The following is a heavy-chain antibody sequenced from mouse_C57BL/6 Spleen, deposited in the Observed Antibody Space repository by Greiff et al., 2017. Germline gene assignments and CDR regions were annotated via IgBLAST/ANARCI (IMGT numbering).Heavy chain of an antibody. CDR2: ISGGGGNT. J-gene: IGHJ4*01. D-gene: IGHD2-4*01. V-gene: IGHV5-9*01. Sequence: EVNLVESGGGLVKPGGSLKLSCAASGFTFSSYTMSWVRQTPEKRLEWVATISGGGGNTYYPDSVKGRFTISRDNAKNTLYLQMSSLRSEDTALYYCARRDYEGGGYAMDYWGQGTSVTVSS. CDR3: ARRDYEGGGYAMDY. CDR1: GFTFSSYT.